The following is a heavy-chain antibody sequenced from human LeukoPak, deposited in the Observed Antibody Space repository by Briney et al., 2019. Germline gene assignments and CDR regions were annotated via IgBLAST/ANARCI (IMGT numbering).Heavy chain of an antibody. Sequence: HGESLKISCTGSGYTFTSYWIGWVRQMPGKGLEWMGIIYPGDSDTRYSPSFQGQVTISADKSINTACLQWSSLKASDTAMYYCARQGGSYGYFDYWGQGTLVTVSS. V-gene: IGHV5-51*01. J-gene: IGHJ4*02. D-gene: IGHD1-26*01. CDR3: ARQGGSYGYFDY. CDR2: IYPGDSDT. CDR1: GYTFTSYW.